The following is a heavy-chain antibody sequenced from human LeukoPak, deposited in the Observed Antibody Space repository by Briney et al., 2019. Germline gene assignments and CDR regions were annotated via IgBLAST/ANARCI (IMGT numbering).Heavy chain of an antibody. Sequence: PSETLSLTCAVHGGSFSGYFWSWIRQPPGKGLEWIGYTYTSGSTNYNPSLKSRVTISVDTSKNQFSLKLSSVTAADTAVYYCARHSAAEKNNWFDPWGQGTLVTVSS. CDR2: TYTSGST. CDR1: GGSFSGYF. V-gene: IGHV4-4*09. CDR3: ARHSAAEKNNWFDP. D-gene: IGHD2-15*01. J-gene: IGHJ5*02.